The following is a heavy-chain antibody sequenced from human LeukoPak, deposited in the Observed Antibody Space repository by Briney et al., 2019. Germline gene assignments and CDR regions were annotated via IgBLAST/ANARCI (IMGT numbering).Heavy chain of an antibody. Sequence: PGGSLRLSCAASGFTFSSYNMNWVRQAPGKGLEWVSSISSSSYIYYADSVKGRFTISRDNAKNSLYLQMNSLRAEDTAVYYCARGGAGIFGTDYWGQGTLVTVSS. V-gene: IGHV3-21*01. J-gene: IGHJ4*02. CDR1: GFTFSSYN. D-gene: IGHD3-3*01. CDR3: ARGGAGIFGTDY. CDR2: ISSSSYI.